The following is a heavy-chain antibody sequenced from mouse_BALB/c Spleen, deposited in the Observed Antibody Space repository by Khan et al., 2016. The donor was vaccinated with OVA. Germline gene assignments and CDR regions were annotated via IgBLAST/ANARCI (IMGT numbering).Heavy chain of an antibody. J-gene: IGHJ4*01. V-gene: IGHV9-3-1*01. Sequence: QIQLVQSGPELKKPGETVKISCKASGYTFTNYGMNWVKQAPGKGLKWMGWINTYTGEPTYADDFKGRFAFSLETSASTAYLQINNLKDEDTATYFCARPPYFSYVMDDWGRGTSVTVS. CDR1: GYTFTNYG. CDR2: INTYTGEP. D-gene: IGHD2-10*01. CDR3: ARPPYFSYVMDD.